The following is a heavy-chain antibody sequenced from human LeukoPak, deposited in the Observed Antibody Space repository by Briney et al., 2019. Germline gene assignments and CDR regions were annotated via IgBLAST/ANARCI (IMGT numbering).Heavy chain of an antibody. CDR2: IYYSGST. Sequence: SETLSLTCTVSGGSISSGDYYWSWIRQPPGKGLEWIGFIYYSGSTYYNPSLKSPVTISVDTSKSQFSLKLSSVTAADTAVYYCARVYGDQYYFDYWGQGTLVTVSS. CDR3: ARVYGDQYYFDY. D-gene: IGHD4-17*01. J-gene: IGHJ4*02. V-gene: IGHV4-30-4*01. CDR1: GGSISSGDYY.